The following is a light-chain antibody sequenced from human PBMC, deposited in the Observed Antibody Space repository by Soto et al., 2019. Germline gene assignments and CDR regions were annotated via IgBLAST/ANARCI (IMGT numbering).Light chain of an antibody. Sequence: TQSPATLSLSPGERATLSCRASQSVSSWLAWYQHKPGKAPKLLIYDASNLDSGVPSRFSGGGSGTEFSLTISNLQPDDSATYYCQQYENYWTFGQGTKVDI. CDR3: QQYENYWT. CDR2: DAS. CDR1: QSVSSW. V-gene: IGKV1-5*01. J-gene: IGKJ1*01.